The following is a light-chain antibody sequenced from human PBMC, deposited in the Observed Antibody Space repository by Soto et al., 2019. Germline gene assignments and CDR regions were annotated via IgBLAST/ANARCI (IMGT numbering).Light chain of an antibody. CDR2: GAS. CDR3: QQYNNWPPEYT. J-gene: IGKJ2*01. CDR1: QSISNN. V-gene: IGKV3-15*01. Sequence: EIVMTQSPATLSVSPGGRVTLSCRASQSISNNLAWYQQKPGQAPRLLIYGASTRATGIPARFNGSGSGTDFTLTISSLQSEDFAIYYCQQYNNWPPEYTFGQGTKVDVK.